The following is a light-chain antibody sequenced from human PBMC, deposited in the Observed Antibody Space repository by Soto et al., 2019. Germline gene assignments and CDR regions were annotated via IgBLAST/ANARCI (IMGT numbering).Light chain of an antibody. CDR1: QSVSSN. CDR2: GAS. V-gene: IGKV3-15*01. J-gene: IGKJ5*01. CDR3: QQYNNWLIT. Sequence: EIVMTQSPATLSVSPGERATLSCRASQSVSSNLAWYQQKPGQAPRLLIYGASTRATGIPARFSGSGSGTEFTRTISSLQSEDCAVYYCQQYNNWLITFGQGTRLEIK.